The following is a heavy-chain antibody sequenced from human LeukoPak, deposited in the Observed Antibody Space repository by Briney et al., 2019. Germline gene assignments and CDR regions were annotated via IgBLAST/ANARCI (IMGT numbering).Heavy chain of an antibody. CDR3: AQLGDDY. J-gene: IGHJ4*02. D-gene: IGHD2-2*01. CDR2: IYYSVST. CDR1: GGSISSYY. V-gene: IGHV4-59*01. Sequence: SETLSLTCTVAGGSISSYYWSWNRQPPGKGLEWLGYIYYSVSTNYNPSLKSRVTISVDTSKNQFSLKLSSVTAADTAVYYCAQLGDDYWGQGTLVTVSS.